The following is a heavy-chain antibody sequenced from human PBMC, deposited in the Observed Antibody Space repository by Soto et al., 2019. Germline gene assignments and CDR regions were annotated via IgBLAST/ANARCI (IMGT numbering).Heavy chain of an antibody. D-gene: IGHD4-17*01. J-gene: IGHJ5*02. Sequence: QVHLQQWGAGLLKPSETLSLTCAVYGGSFSGYYWSWIRQSPGKGLEWIGEINRRGGTNYNPSLKSRVTISVDTSKNQFSLKLSSVTAADTAVYYCARSGDGPDPLGQGTLVTVSS. CDR3: ARSGDGPDP. CDR2: INRRGGT. V-gene: IGHV4-34*01. CDR1: GGSFSGYY.